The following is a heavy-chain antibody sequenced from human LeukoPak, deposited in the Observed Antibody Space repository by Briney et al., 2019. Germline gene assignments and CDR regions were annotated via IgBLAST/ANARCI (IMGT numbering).Heavy chain of an antibody. CDR1: GGSISSGGYY. CDR3: AREGEDGYKALDY. CDR2: IYYSGST. J-gene: IGHJ4*02. Sequence: SQTLSLTCTASGGSISSGGYYWSWIRRHPGKGLEWIGYIYYSGSTYYNPSLKSRVTISVDTSKNQFSLKLSSVTAADTAVYYCAREGEDGYKALDYWGQGTLVTVSS. D-gene: IGHD5-24*01. V-gene: IGHV4-31*03.